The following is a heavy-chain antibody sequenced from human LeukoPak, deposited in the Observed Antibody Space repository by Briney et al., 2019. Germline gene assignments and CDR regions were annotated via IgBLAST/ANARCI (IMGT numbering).Heavy chain of an antibody. CDR3: AKDGYCSSTSCRATPFDP. J-gene: IGHJ5*02. CDR1: GGTFSSYA. CDR2: ISGSGGST. D-gene: IGHD2-2*03. Sequence: GASVKVSCKASGGTFSSYAISWVRQAPGKGLEWVSAISGSGGSTYYADSVKGRFTISRDNSKNTLYLQMNSLRAEDTAVYYCAKDGYCSSTSCRATPFDPWGQGTLVTVSS. V-gene: IGHV3-23*01.